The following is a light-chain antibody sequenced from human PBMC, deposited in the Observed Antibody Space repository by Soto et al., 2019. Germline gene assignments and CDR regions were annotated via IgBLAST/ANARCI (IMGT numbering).Light chain of an antibody. Sequence: DIVLTQSPGTLSLSPGERATLSCRASQSVSNNYLAWYQQKPGQAPRLLIYGASNRATGIPDRFSGSGSGTDFTLTISRLEPEEFAVYYCQQYGSSGTFGQGTKVDI. J-gene: IGKJ1*01. CDR3: QQYGSSGT. CDR1: QSVSNNY. CDR2: GAS. V-gene: IGKV3-20*01.